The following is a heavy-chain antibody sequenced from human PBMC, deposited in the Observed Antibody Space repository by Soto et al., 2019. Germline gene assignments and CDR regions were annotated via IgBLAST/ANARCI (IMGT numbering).Heavy chain of an antibody. D-gene: IGHD3-3*01. J-gene: IGHJ5*02. Sequence: GASVKVSCKASGYTFTSYAMHWVRQAPGQRLEWMGWINAGNGNTKYSQKFQGRVTITRDTSASTAYMELSSLRSEDTAVYYCARAIFGVVIFWFDPWGQGTLVTVSS. V-gene: IGHV1-3*01. CDR2: INAGNGNT. CDR3: ARAIFGVVIFWFDP. CDR1: GYTFTSYA.